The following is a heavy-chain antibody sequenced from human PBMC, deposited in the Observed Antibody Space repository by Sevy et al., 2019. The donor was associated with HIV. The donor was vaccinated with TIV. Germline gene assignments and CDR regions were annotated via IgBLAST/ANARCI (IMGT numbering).Heavy chain of an antibody. CDR2: IYYSGST. J-gene: IGHJ3*02. D-gene: IGHD2-15*01. V-gene: IGHV4-59*01. CDR1: GGSISSYY. CDR3: ARGGGVAGGVFFYI. Sequence: SETLSLTCTVSGGSISSYYWSWIRQPPGKGLEWIGYIYYSGSTNYNPSLKSRVTISVDTSKNQFSLKLSSVTAADTAVYYCARGGGVAGGVFFYIWGQGTMVTVSS.